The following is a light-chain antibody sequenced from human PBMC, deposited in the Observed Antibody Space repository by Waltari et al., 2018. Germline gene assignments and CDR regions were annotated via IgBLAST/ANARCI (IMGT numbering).Light chain of an antibody. CDR2: GAS. CDR1: QSIHDN. CDR3: QQYNVWPPLT. Sequence: EVVMTQSPATLSVSPGERVTLSCSASQSIHDNLAWYQHRPGQAPRLLIYGASTRAPDIPARFVGGGSGTEFTLTIRSLQSEDSAVYYCQQYNVWPPLTFGGGTKVEIK. J-gene: IGKJ4*01. V-gene: IGKV3-15*01.